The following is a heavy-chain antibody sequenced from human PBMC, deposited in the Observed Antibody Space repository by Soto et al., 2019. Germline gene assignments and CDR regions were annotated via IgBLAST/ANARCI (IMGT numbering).Heavy chain of an antibody. CDR3: ARVPGP. CDR1: GGAIRSAGGS. V-gene: IGHV4-30-2*01. CDR2: IYHSGST. Sequence: TLCLGCAVSGGAIRSAGGSWSCIRQPPGKGLEWIGYIYHSGSTYYNPSLKSRVTISVDRSENQFPLKLSSVTAADTAVYYCARVPGPWGQGTLVTVSS. J-gene: IGHJ5*02.